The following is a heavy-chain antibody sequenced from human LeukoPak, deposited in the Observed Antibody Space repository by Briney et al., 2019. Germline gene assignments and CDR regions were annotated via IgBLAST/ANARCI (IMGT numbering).Heavy chain of an antibody. D-gene: IGHD3-9*01. Sequence: GGSLRLSCAASGFTVSSNYMSWVRQAPGKGLEWVSVIYSGGSTYYADSVKGRFTISRDNPKNTLYLQMNSLRAEDTAVYYCARGYYDILTGYYQDDAFDIWGQGTMVTVSS. CDR2: IYSGGST. CDR3: ARGYYDILTGYYQDDAFDI. V-gene: IGHV3-66*01. CDR1: GFTVSSNY. J-gene: IGHJ3*02.